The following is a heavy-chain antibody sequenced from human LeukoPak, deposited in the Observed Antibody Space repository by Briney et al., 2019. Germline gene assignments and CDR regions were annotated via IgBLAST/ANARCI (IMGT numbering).Heavy chain of an antibody. CDR2: LIPNFGTA. Sequence: SVKVSCKASGGTFSSYGISWVRQAPGQGLEWMAGLIPNFGTANYAQRFRGRVTITADESTSTAYMELSSLRSEDTAVYYCARDYYDTSGYYSCSGYWGQGALVTVSS. CDR1: GGTFSSYG. D-gene: IGHD3-22*01. CDR3: ARDYYDTSGYYSCSGY. J-gene: IGHJ4*02. V-gene: IGHV1-69*13.